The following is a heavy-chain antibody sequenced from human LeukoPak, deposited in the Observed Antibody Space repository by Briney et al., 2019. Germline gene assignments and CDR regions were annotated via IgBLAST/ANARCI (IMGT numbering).Heavy chain of an antibody. J-gene: IGHJ6*03. D-gene: IGHD1-7*01. Sequence: SETLSLTCAVYGGSFSGYYWSWIRQRPGKGLEWIGEINHSGSTNYNPSLKSRVTISVDTSKNQFSLKLSSVTAADTAVYYCARGNRNWNYGYYYYMVVWGKGTTVTVSS. CDR3: ARGNRNWNYGYYYYMVV. CDR1: GGSFSGYY. V-gene: IGHV4-34*01. CDR2: INHSGST.